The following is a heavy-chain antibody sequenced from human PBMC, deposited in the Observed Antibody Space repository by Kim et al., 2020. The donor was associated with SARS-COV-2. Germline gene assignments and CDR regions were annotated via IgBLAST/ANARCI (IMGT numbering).Heavy chain of an antibody. V-gene: IGHV3-53*01. CDR2: IYSGGST. D-gene: IGHD4-4*01. CDR1: GFTVSSNY. J-gene: IGHJ4*02. CDR3: ARDARSFYSNYFDY. Sequence: GGSLRLSCAASGFTVSSNYMSWVRQAPGKGLEWVSVIYSGGSTYYADSVKGRFTISRDNSKNTLYLQMNSLRAEDTAVYYCARDARSFYSNYFDYWGQGTLVTVSS.